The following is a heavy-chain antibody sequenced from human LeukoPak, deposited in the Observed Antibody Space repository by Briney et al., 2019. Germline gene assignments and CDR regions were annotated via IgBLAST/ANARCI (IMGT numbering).Heavy chain of an antibody. Sequence: ASVKVSCKASGYTFTDYYMHWVRQAPGQGFEWIGWINPNDGDTNYAQKLQGRVTMTRDTYISTAHMEVGRLRSHETAVYSCARANLLQCSSITCLFDYWGKVTLVTVSS. D-gene: IGHD2-2*01. J-gene: IGHJ4*02. CDR1: GYTFTDYY. V-gene: IGHV1-2*02. CDR3: ARANLLQCSSITCLFDY. CDR2: INPNDGDT.